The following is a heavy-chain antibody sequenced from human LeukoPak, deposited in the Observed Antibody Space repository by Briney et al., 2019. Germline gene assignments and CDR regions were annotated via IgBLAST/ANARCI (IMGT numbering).Heavy chain of an antibody. CDR3: ARDAPNIVSYHTEFDY. Sequence: GGSLRLSCAASGFTFSSYSMNWVRQAPGKGLEWVSSISNSSSYIYYADSVKGRFTISRDNAKNSLYLQMNSLRAEDTAVYYCARDAPNIVSYHTEFDYWGQGTLVTVSS. D-gene: IGHD5-12*01. CDR2: ISNSSSYI. CDR1: GFTFSSYS. J-gene: IGHJ4*02. V-gene: IGHV3-21*01.